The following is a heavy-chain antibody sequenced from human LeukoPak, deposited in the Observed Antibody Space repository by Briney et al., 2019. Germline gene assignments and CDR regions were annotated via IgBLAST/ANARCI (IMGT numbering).Heavy chain of an antibody. CDR1: GFTFDDYG. D-gene: IGHD3-3*01. V-gene: IGHV3-20*04. J-gene: IGHJ4*02. Sequence: GSLRLSCAASGFTFDDYGMSWVRQAPGKGLGWVSGINWDGGSTGYADSVKGRFTISRDNAKNSLYLQMNSLRAEDTALYYCARAPTYYDFWSGYYEPRYYFDYWGQGTLVTVSS. CDR3: ARAPTYYDFWSGYYEPRYYFDY. CDR2: INWDGGST.